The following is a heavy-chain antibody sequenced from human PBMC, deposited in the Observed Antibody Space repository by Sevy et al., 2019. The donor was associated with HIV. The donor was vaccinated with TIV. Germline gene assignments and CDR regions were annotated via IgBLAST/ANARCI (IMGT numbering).Heavy chain of an antibody. CDR3: ALERLSSNVAEYFQN. D-gene: IGHD1-1*01. Sequence: GGSLRLSCAASGFTFSSFVMHWVRQAPGKGLEWVATISYDGSNEHYADSVKGRFTISRDNSKNALYLQMNSLRAEDTAVYYCALERLSSNVAEYFQNWGQGTLVTVSS. V-gene: IGHV3-30-3*01. CDR1: GFTFSSFV. J-gene: IGHJ1*01. CDR2: ISYDGSNE.